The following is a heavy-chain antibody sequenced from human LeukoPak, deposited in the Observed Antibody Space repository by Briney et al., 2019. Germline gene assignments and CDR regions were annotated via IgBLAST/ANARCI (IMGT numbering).Heavy chain of an antibody. J-gene: IGHJ4*02. CDR3: AKHGQQAMTLVVIPYCFDS. CDR1: GFTFSSYA. V-gene: IGHV3-23*01. CDR2: ISGSGGST. Sequence: PGGSLRLSCAASGFTFSSYAMSWVRQAPGKGLEWVSAISGSGGSTYYADSVRGRFTISRDNSKNTLYLQMNSLRAEDTAVYYCAKHGQQAMTLVVIPYCFDSWGQGTLVTVSS. D-gene: IGHD3-22*01.